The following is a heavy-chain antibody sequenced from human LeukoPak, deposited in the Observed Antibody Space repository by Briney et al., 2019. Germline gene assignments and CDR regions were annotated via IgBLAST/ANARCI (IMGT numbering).Heavy chain of an antibody. CDR3: ARDPLPGYYGSGSY. CDR2: ISYRGSY. J-gene: IGHJ4*02. Sequence: SETLSLTWTVSGVSISSGGYYWSWIRQHPGKGLEWMGHISYRGSYYYNPSLMTRVTISGDTSKNQFSLKLRSVTAADTAVYYCARDPLPGYYGSGSYWGQGTLVTVSS. CDR1: GVSISSGGYY. D-gene: IGHD3-10*01. V-gene: IGHV4-31*02.